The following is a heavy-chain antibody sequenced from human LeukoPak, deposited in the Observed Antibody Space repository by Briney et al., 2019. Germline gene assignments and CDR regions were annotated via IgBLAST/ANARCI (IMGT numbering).Heavy chain of an antibody. J-gene: IGHJ4*02. CDR3: AKETSGTYYSY. Sequence: GGSLRLSCVASGFTFSTYTMSWVRQAPGKGLEWVSSISENGAGTYYADSVKGRLTVSRDNSKNTVFLQMNSLRAEDTALYFCAKETSGTYYSYWGQGTLVTVSS. D-gene: IGHD1-26*01. CDR2: ISENGAGT. CDR1: GFTFSTYT. V-gene: IGHV3-23*01.